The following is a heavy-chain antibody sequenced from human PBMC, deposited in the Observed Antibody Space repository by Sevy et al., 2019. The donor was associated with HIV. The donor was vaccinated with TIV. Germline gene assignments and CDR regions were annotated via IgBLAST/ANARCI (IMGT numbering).Heavy chain of an antibody. Sequence: GGSLRLSCAASGFTFSTYAMSWVRQAPGKGLEWVSSVSGSGATTYYADSAKGRFTMSRDNSKNTVHLQMNSLRAGDTAVYHCAKGSRFNSGYYSGHWGQGTLVTVSS. D-gene: IGHD3-10*01. CDR1: GFTFSTYA. V-gene: IGHV3-23*01. J-gene: IGHJ4*02. CDR3: AKGSRFNSGYYSGH. CDR2: VSGSGATT.